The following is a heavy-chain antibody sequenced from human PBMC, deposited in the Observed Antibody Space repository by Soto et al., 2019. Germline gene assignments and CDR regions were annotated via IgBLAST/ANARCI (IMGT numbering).Heavy chain of an antibody. D-gene: IGHD1-26*01. Sequence: GASVKVSCKASGFTFTSSAVQWVRQARGQRLEWMGWIIPNSGGTNYAQKFQGWVTMTRDTSISTAYMELSRLRSDDTAVYYCARVRIVGAIGDYYYYGMDVWGQGTTVTVSS. CDR3: ARVRIVGAIGDYYYYGMDV. J-gene: IGHJ6*02. V-gene: IGHV1-2*04. CDR2: IIPNSGGT. CDR1: GFTFTSSA.